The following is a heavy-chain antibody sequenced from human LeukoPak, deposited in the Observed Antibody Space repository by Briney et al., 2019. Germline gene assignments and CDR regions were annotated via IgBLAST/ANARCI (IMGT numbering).Heavy chain of an antibody. V-gene: IGHV4-59*01. D-gene: IGHD3-3*01. CDR2: IYHSGST. J-gene: IGHJ4*02. CDR3: ARESGDFWSGYSLDY. CDR1: GVSITTYY. Sequence: KASETLSLTCTVSGVSITTYYWSWIRQPPGKGLEWIGYIYHSGSTNYNPPLKSRVTISVDTSKNQFSLKLSSVTAADTAVYYCARESGDFWSGYSLDYWGQGTLVTVSS.